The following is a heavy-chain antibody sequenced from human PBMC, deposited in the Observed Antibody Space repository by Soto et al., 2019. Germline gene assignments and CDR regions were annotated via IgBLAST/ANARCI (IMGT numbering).Heavy chain of an antibody. Sequence: GGSLRLSCAASGFTFSNYWMHWVRQAPGKGLEWVSYISSSSSTIYYADSVKGRFTISRDNAKNTLYLQMNSLRAEDTAVYYCAKSPGGYDSFDIWGQGTMVTVS. J-gene: IGHJ3*02. D-gene: IGHD3-22*01. V-gene: IGHV3-48*01. CDR2: ISSSSSTI. CDR3: AKSPGGYDSFDI. CDR1: GFTFSNYW.